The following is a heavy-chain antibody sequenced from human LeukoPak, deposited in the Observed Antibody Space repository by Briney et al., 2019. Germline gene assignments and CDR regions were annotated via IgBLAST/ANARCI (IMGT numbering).Heavy chain of an antibody. D-gene: IGHD1-26*01. Sequence: SETLSLTCTVSGYSISSGYYWGWIRQPPGKGLEWIGSIYHSGSTYYNPSLKSRVTISVDTSKNQFSLKLSSVTAADTAVYYCARDLSGSHDYSGQGSLVTVSS. CDR3: ARDLSGSHDY. V-gene: IGHV4-38-2*02. CDR1: GYSISSGYY. CDR2: IYHSGST. J-gene: IGHJ4*02.